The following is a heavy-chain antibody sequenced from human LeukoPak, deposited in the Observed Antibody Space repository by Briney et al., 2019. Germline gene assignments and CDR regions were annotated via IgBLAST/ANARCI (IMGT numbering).Heavy chain of an antibody. D-gene: IGHD3-3*01. Sequence: SETLSLTCAVSGYSISSGYYWGWIRQPPGKGLEWIGSSYHSGSTYYNPSLKSRVTISVDTSKNQFSLKLSSVTAADTAVYYCGAFWSGYFSFDYWGQGTLVTVSS. V-gene: IGHV4-38-2*01. CDR3: GAFWSGYFSFDY. J-gene: IGHJ4*02. CDR2: SYHSGST. CDR1: GYSISSGYY.